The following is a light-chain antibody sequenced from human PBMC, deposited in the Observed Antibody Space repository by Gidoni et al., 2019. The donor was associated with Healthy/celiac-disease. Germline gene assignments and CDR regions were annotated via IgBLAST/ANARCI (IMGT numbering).Light chain of an antibody. CDR2: GAS. CDR3: KQYGSSPWT. V-gene: IGKV3-20*01. CDR1: QSVSSSY. Sequence: EIVLTQSPGTLSLSPGERATLSCRASQSVSSSYLAWYQQKPGQATRLLIYGASSRATGITERFRGSGYGKDFTLNISRLEPEDYAVYYCKQYGSSPWTFGQGTKVEIK. J-gene: IGKJ1*01.